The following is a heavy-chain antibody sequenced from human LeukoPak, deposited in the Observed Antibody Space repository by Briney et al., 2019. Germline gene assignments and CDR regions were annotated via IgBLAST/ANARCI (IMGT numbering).Heavy chain of an antibody. J-gene: IGHJ6*03. Sequence: GASVKVSCKASGGTFSSYAISWVRQAPGQGLEWMGGIIPIFGTANYAQKFQGRVTITTDESTSTAYMELSSLRSEDTAVYYCARVVHPTSARPPPYYYMDVWGKGTTVTVSS. CDR3: ARVVHPTSARPPPYYYMDV. V-gene: IGHV1-69*05. CDR1: GGTFSSYA. CDR2: IIPIFGTA. D-gene: IGHD6-6*01.